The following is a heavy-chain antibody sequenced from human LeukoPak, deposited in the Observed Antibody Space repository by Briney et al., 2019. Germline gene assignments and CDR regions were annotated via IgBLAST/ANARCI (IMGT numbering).Heavy chain of an antibody. CDR2: IRYDGSNK. CDR1: GFTFSSYA. Sequence: PGGSLRLSCAASGFTFSSYAMSWVRQAPGKGLEWVAFIRYDGSNKYYADSVKGRLTISRDNSKNTLYLQMNSLRAEDTAVYYCAKAARYFDWFNSYYFDYWGQGTLVTVSS. J-gene: IGHJ4*02. CDR3: AKAARYFDWFNSYYFDY. V-gene: IGHV3-30*02. D-gene: IGHD3-9*01.